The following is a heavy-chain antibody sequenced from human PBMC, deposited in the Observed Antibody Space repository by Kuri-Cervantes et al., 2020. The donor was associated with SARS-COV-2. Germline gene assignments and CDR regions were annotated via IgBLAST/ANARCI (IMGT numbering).Heavy chain of an antibody. Sequence: GGSLRLSCAASGFSVSSSYMSWVRQPPGKGLEWVSIIYAGGGTYYADSVKGQFTISRDIYKNTVFLQMNRLRPADTAVYYCARSCPYARCSEYFQHWGQGTLVTVSS. CDR2: IYAGGGT. CDR1: GFSVSSSY. J-gene: IGHJ1*01. V-gene: IGHV3-66*02. D-gene: IGHD2-8*01. CDR3: ARSCPYARCSEYFQH.